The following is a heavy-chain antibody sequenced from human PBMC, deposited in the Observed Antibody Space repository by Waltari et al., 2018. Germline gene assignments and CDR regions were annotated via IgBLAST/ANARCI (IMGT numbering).Heavy chain of an antibody. D-gene: IGHD2-2*01. V-gene: IGHV4-39*01. CDR3: ARHVSGYCSSTSCHSDY. J-gene: IGHJ4*02. Sequence: QLQLQESGPGLVKPSETLSLICTVSGGSISSSSYYWGWIRQPPGEGLEWIGCIYYSGSTYYNPSLKIRVTISVETSKNQFSLKLSSVTAADTAVYYCARHVSGYCSSTSCHSDYWGQGTLVTVSS. CDR2: IYYSGST. CDR1: GGSISSSSYY.